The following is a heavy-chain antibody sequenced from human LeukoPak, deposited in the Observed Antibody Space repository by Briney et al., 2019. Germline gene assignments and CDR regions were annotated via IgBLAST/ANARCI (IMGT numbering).Heavy chain of an antibody. Sequence: PGGSLRLSCAASGFTFSSYWMSWVRQAPGKGLEWVADIKQDGSEEYYVDSVKGRFTISRDNAKNSLYLQMNNLRAEDTAVYYCARDGGHGDYNYYWGQGTLVTVSS. J-gene: IGHJ4*02. D-gene: IGHD4-17*01. CDR1: GFTFSSYW. CDR2: IKQDGSEE. CDR3: ARDGGHGDYNYY. V-gene: IGHV3-7*01.